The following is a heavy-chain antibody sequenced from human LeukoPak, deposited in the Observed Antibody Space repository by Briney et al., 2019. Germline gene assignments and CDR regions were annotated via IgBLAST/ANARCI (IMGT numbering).Heavy chain of an antibody. CDR2: IYPGDSDT. D-gene: IGHD3-22*01. J-gene: IGHJ3*02. Sequence: GESLKISCKGSGYSFTSYWIGWVRQMPGKGLEWMGIIYPGDSDTRYSPSFQGQVTISADKSISTAYLQWSSLKASDTAMYYCARRSQHYDSSGQYAFDIWGQGTMVTVSS. V-gene: IGHV5-51*01. CDR1: GYSFTSYW. CDR3: ARRSQHYDSSGQYAFDI.